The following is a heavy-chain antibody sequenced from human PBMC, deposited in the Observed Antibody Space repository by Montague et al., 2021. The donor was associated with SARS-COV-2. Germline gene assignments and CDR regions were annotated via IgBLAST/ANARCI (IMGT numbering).Heavy chain of an antibody. CDR3: VRGGTMTVVVFDY. CDR2: IFRSGDS. J-gene: IGHJ4*02. V-gene: IGHV4-4*02. Sequence: SETLSLTCTVSGDSISNSNWWTWVRQSPGRGLEWIGKIFRSGDSNYNPSLKSRVTMSVDMSRNQFSLSLSNVTAADTAIYYCVRGGTMTVVVFDYWGQGTLVTVSS. D-gene: IGHD3-22*01. CDR1: GDSISNSNW.